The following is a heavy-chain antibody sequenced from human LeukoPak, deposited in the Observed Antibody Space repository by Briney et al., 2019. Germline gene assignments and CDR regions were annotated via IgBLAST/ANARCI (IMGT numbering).Heavy chain of an antibody. Sequence: GGSLRLSCAASGFTFSSHYMSWVRQAPGKGLEWVANIQQEGRDKHYVESVKGRFTISRDNAKNSLYLQMNSLRAEDTAVYYCARDATPPYFWSGYSAADVWGKGTTVTVSS. CDR3: ARDATPPYFWSGYSAADV. CDR1: GFTFSSHY. J-gene: IGHJ6*04. CDR2: IQQEGRDK. V-gene: IGHV3-7*01. D-gene: IGHD3-3*01.